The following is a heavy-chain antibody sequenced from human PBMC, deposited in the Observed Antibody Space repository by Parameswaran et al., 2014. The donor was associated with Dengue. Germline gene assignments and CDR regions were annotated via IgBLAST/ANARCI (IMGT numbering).Heavy chain of an antibody. V-gene: IGHV4-59*01. CDR3: ARGTRRDGMDV. D-gene: IGHD1-14*01. J-gene: IGHJ6*02. CDR2: IYYSGST. Sequence: WIRQPPGKGLEWIGYIYYSGSTNYNPSLKSRVTISVDTSKNQFSLKLSSVTAADTAVYYCARGTRRDGMDVWGQGTTVTVSS.